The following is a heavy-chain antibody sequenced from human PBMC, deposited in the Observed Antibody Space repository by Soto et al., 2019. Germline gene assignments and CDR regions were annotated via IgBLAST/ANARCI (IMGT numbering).Heavy chain of an antibody. V-gene: IGHV3-30-3*01. CDR3: ARDRRLYYYYGMDV. J-gene: IGHJ6*02. CDR2: ISYDGSNK. CDR1: GFTFSSYA. Sequence: QVQLVESGGGVVQPGRSLRLSCAASGFTFSSYALHWVRQAPGKGLEWVAVISYDGSNKYYADSVKGRFTISRDNSKNTLHLQMNSLRAEDMAVYYCARDRRLYYYYGMDVCGQRTTVTVSS.